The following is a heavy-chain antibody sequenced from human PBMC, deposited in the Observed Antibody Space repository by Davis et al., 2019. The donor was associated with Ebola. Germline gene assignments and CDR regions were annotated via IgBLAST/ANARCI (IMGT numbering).Heavy chain of an antibody. CDR2: ISGSGGSA. V-gene: IGHV3-23*01. D-gene: IGHD2-15*01. CDR1: GFTFSTYA. CDR3: AKDIGDSRSIVVVGGMDV. Sequence: PGGSLRLSCATSGFTFSTYAMSWVRQAPGKGLEWVSAISGSGGSAYYADSVKGRFTISRDNSKNTLYLQMNSLRAEDTAVYYCAKDIGDSRSIVVVGGMDVWGKGTTVTVSS. J-gene: IGHJ6*04.